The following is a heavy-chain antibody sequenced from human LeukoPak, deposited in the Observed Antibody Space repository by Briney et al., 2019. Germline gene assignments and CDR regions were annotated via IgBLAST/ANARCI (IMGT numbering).Heavy chain of an antibody. Sequence: GGSLRLSCAASGFTFSSYAMNWVRQAPGKGLEWVSGISGSGGSTFYADSVKGRFTISRDNSKNTLYLQMNSLRAEDTAVYYCAKEEKAAWSSFDYWGQGTLVTVSS. J-gene: IGHJ4*02. CDR3: AKEEKAAWSSFDY. CDR2: ISGSGGST. V-gene: IGHV3-23*01. CDR1: GFTFSSYA.